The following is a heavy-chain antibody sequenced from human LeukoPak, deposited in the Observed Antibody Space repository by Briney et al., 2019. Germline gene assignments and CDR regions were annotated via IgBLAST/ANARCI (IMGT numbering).Heavy chain of an antibody. J-gene: IGHJ4*02. CDR1: GFTFSSYW. CDR2: IKQDGSEK. V-gene: IGHV3-7*01. CDR3: ARERRIAAAIDY. D-gene: IGHD6-13*01. Sequence: GGSLRLSCAGSGFTFSSYWMSWVRQAPGKGLEWVANIKQDGSEKYYVDSVKGRFTISRDNAKNSLYLQMNSLRAEDTAVYYCARERRIAAAIDYWGQGTLVTVSS.